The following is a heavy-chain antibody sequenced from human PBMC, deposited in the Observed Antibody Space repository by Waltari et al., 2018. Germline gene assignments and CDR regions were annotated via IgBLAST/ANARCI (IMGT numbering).Heavy chain of an antibody. CDR3: ARDHPGSAQVFDF. CDR2: IKEDGSQR. J-gene: IGHJ4*02. D-gene: IGHD6-6*01. V-gene: IGHV3-7*01. CDR1: GFTFSREW. Sequence: EVQLVESGGGLVQPGGSLRLSCAASGFTFSREWMNWVRQAPGKGQEWVANIKEDGSQRYYVDSVKGRFTISRDNAKNSLYLQMNSLRLEDTALYYCARDHPGSAQVFDFWGQGAQVTVSS.